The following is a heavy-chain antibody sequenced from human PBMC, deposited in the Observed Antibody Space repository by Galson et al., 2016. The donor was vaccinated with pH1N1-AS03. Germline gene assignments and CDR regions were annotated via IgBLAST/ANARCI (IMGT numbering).Heavy chain of an antibody. CDR1: GFTVSRND. Sequence: SLRLSCAASGFTVSRNDMHWVRQATGKGLEWVSIIAAAGPTHYADSVKGRFSISRDNAKNSLYLEMNSLRAEDTSLYYCAKSPGYCSAGSCSDQWYFDYWGQGTLVTVSS. CDR2: IAAAGPT. CDR3: AKSPGYCSAGSCSDQWYFDY. J-gene: IGHJ4*02. D-gene: IGHD2-15*01. V-gene: IGHV3-13*01.